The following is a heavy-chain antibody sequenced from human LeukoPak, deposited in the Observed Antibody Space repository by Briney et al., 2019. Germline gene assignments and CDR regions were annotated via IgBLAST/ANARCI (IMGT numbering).Heavy chain of an antibody. CDR1: GGSISSYY. J-gene: IGHJ3*02. Sequence: SETLSLTCTVSGGSISSYYWSWIRQPPGKGLEWIGEINHSGSTNYNPSLKSRVTISVDTSKNQFSLKLSSVTAADTAVYYCARRLGGYYYDSSGYRNAFDIWGQGTMVTVSS. CDR2: INHSGST. V-gene: IGHV4-34*01. D-gene: IGHD3-22*01. CDR3: ARRLGGYYYDSSGYRNAFDI.